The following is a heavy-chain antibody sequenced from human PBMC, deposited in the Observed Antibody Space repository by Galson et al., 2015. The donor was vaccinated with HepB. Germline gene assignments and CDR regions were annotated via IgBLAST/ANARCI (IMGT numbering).Heavy chain of an antibody. Sequence: ETLSLTCTVSGGSITNSHYSWGWIRQPPGKGLEWIGSLSYSGPTYNNPSLTSRVTISVDTSKNQFSLKLTSVTAADTAVYYCARQGTTSASSFDYWGQGTLVTVSS. CDR2: LSYSGPT. V-gene: IGHV4-39*01. CDR1: GGSITNSHYS. J-gene: IGHJ4*02. D-gene: IGHD2-2*01. CDR3: ARQGTTSASSFDY.